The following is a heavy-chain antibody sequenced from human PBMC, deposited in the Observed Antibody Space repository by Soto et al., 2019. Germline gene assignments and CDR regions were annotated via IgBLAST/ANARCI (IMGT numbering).Heavy chain of an antibody. V-gene: IGHV3-30*03. CDR3: ARERSPDRAFDI. CDR1: GFTFSSYG. Sequence: PGGSLRLSCAASGFTFSSYGMHWVRQAPGKGLEWVAVISYDGSNKYYADSVKGRFTISRDNSKNTLYLQMNSLRAEDTAVYYCARERSPDRAFDIWGQGTMVTVSS. CDR2: ISYDGSNK. J-gene: IGHJ3*02. D-gene: IGHD6-13*01.